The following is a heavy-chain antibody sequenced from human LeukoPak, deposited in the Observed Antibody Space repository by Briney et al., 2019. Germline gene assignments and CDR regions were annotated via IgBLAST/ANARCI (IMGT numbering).Heavy chain of an antibody. CDR3: ARRSCGQLVYSFDY. Sequence: TSETLSLTCTVSGGSISSSNYYWGWIRHPPGKGLEWIVSIYYSGSTYSNPSLKSRVTISVDTSKNQFSLKLTSVTAADTAVYYCARRSCGQLVYSFDYWGQGTLVTVSS. J-gene: IGHJ4*02. D-gene: IGHD2-2*02. CDR1: GGSISSSNYY. V-gene: IGHV4-39*01. CDR2: IYYSGST.